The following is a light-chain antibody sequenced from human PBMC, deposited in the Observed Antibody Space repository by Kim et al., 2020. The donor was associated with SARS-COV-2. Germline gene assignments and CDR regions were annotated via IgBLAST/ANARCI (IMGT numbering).Light chain of an antibody. Sequence: GDRVTITCRASQSINTFLAWYQRKPGKAPKLLIYRTSTLESGVPSRFSGSGSGTEFTLTISSLQPDDFATYYCQQYNSYPETFGQGTKLEI. CDR1: QSINTF. J-gene: IGKJ2*01. CDR3: QQYNSYPET. V-gene: IGKV1-5*03. CDR2: RTS.